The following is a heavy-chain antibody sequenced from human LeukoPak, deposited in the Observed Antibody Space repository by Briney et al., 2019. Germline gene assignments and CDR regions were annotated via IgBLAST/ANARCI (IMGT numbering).Heavy chain of an antibody. CDR2: ISGSGGST. D-gene: IGHD4-23*01. CDR3: ARADDGVYSWVNY. Sequence: GGSLRLSCAASGFTFSSYAMSWVRQAPGKGLEWVSVISGSGGSTYYADSVKGRFTISRDNAKNTLYLQMNSLRAEDTAVYYCARADDGVYSWVNYWGQGTLVTVSS. J-gene: IGHJ4*02. CDR1: GFTFSSYA. V-gene: IGHV3-23*01.